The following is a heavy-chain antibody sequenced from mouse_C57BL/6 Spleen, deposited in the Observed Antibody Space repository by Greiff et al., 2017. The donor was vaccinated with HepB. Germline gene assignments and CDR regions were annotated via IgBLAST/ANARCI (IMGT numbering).Heavy chain of an antibody. J-gene: IGHJ2*01. CDR3: ERCYYGSSTYYFDY. CDR2: INPRSGNT. V-gene: IGHV1-81*01. Sequence: QVQLQQSGAELARPGASVKLSCEASGYTFTSYGISWVKQRTGQGLEWIGEINPRSGNTYYNEKFKGKATLTADTSYSTAYMELRSLTSEDSAVYFCERCYYGSSTYYFDYWGQGTTRTVSS. D-gene: IGHD1-1*01. CDR1: GYTFTSYG.